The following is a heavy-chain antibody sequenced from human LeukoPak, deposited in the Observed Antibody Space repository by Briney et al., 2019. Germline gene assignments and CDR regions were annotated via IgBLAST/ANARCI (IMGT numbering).Heavy chain of an antibody. V-gene: IGHV1-69*02. CDR3: ARAPGISQAADY. CDR1: GGTFSSYT. D-gene: IGHD2-15*01. CDR2: IIPILGIA. J-gene: IGHJ4*02. Sequence: VKVSCKASGGTFSSYTISWVRQAPGQGLEWMGRIIPILGIANYAQKFQGRVTITADKSTSTAYMELSSLRSEDTAVYYCARAPGISQAADYWGQGTLVTVSS.